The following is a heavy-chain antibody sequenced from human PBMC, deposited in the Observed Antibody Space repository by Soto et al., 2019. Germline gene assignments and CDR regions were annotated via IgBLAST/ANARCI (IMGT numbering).Heavy chain of an antibody. Sequence: EGQLVESGGNLVRPGGSLRLSCEASGFVFSTYSMNWVRQAPGKGLEWISYISSTSDTIYYADSVKGRFTIFRDNAKNSLFLQMNGLRDHDTAVYHCANQKIRFSVAGTLYGLGVWGQGTTVTVSS. V-gene: IGHV3-48*02. CDR3: ANQKIRFSVAGTLYGLGV. D-gene: IGHD6-19*01. CDR2: ISSTSDTI. J-gene: IGHJ6*02. CDR1: GFVFSTYS.